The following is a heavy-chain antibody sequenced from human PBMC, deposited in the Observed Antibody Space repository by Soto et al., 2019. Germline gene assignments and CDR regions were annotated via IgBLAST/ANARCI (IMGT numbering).Heavy chain of an antibody. CDR1: GFTFSSYG. CDR3: AKDPSGSGWYFRLGY. Sequence: QVQLVESGGGVVQPGRSLRLSCAASGFTFSSYGMHWVRQAPGKGLEGVAVISYDGSNKYYADSVKGRFTISRDNSKNTLYLQMNSLRAEDTAVYYCAKDPSGSGWYFRLGYWGQGTLVTVSS. CDR2: ISYDGSNK. V-gene: IGHV3-30*18. J-gene: IGHJ4*02. D-gene: IGHD6-19*01.